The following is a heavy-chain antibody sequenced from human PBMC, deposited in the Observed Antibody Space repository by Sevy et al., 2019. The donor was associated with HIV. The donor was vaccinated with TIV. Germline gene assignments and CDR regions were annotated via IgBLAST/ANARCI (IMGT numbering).Heavy chain of an antibody. V-gene: IGHV1-69*06. D-gene: IGHD4-17*01. J-gene: IGHJ6*03. Sequence: ASVKVSCKASGGTFSSYAISWVRQAPGQGLEWMGGIIPIFGTANYAQKFQGRVTITADKSTSTAYMELSSLRSEDTVVYYCARLLTVTTGYYYYYMDVWGKGTTVTVSS. CDR2: IIPIFGTA. CDR3: ARLLTVTTGYYYYYMDV. CDR1: GGTFSSYA.